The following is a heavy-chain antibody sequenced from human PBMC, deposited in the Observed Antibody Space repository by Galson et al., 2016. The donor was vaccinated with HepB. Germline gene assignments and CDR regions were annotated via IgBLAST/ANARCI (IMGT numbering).Heavy chain of an antibody. Sequence: SLRLSCAAYGFTFSNYVMHWVRQAPGKGLVWVSRINPEGIGIYTLYADYVKGRFTISRDNAKNTLYLDMTSLRADDTGVYYCARDLNWKLFDYWGQGNLVTASP. CDR3: ARDLNWKLFDY. D-gene: IGHD1-1*01. V-gene: IGHV3-74*01. CDR2: INPEGIGIYT. CDR1: GFTFSNYV. J-gene: IGHJ4*02.